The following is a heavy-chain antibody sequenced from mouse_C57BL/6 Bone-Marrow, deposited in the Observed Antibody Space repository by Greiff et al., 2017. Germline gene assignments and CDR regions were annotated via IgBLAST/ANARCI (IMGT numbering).Heavy chain of an antibody. CDR1: GYTFTSYW. CDR3: ARSGPLGRSFDY. CDR2: IYPTSGRT. J-gene: IGHJ2*01. D-gene: IGHD4-1*01. V-gene: IGHV1-55*01. Sequence: VQLQQSGAEPVKPGASVKMSCKASGYTFTSYWITWVKQRPGQGLEWIGDIYPTSGRTNYNEKFKSKAILTVDTSSNTAYMQLSSLTSEDSAVFYCARSGPLGRSFDYWGQGTTLTVSS.